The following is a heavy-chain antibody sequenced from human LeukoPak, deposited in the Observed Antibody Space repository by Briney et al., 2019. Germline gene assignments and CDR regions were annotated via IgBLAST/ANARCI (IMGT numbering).Heavy chain of an antibody. CDR1: GFTFSSYS. CDR3: ARESYYDYVWGSYRPDKDAFDI. V-gene: IGHV3-21*01. J-gene: IGHJ3*02. D-gene: IGHD3-16*02. Sequence: GGSLRLSCAASGFTFSSYSMNWVRQAPGKGLEWVSSISSSSSYIYYADSVKGRFTISRDNAKNSLYLQMNSLRAEDTAEYYCARESYYDYVWGSYRPDKDAFDIWGQGTMVTVSS. CDR2: ISSSSSYI.